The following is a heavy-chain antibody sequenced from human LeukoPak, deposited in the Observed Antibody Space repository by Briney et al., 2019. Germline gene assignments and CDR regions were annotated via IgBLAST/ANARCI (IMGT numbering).Heavy chain of an antibody. CDR3: AASGAVAGTYYGMDV. V-gene: IGHV5-51*01. D-gene: IGHD6-19*01. CDR2: IYPGDSDT. J-gene: IGHJ6*02. Sequence: GESLKISCKGSGSSFTSYWIGWVRQMPGKGLEWMGIIYPGDSDTRYSPSFQGQVTISADKSISTAYLQWSSLKASDTAMYYCAASGAVAGTYYGMDVWGQGTTVTVSS. CDR1: GSSFTSYW.